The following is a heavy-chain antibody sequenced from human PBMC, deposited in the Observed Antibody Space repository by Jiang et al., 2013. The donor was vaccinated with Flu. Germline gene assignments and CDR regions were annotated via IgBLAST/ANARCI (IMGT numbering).Heavy chain of an antibody. J-gene: IGHJ6*02. D-gene: IGHD3-22*01. V-gene: IGHV1-69*01. Sequence: QSGAEVKKPGSSVKVSCKASGGTFSSYAISWVRQAPGQGLEWMGGIIPIFGTANYAQKFQGRVTITADESTSTAYMELSSLRSEDTAVYYCARKSSGSSVAHYYYYYGMDVWGQGTTVTVSS. CDR1: GGTFSSYA. CDR2: IIPIFGTA. CDR3: ARKSSGSSVAHYYYYYGMDV.